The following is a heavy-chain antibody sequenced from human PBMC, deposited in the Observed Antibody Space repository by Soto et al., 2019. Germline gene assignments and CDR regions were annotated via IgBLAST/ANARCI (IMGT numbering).Heavy chain of an antibody. Sequence: GGSLRLSCAASGFTFSSYWMSWVRQAPGKGLEWVANIKQDGSEKYYVDSVKGRFTISRDNAKNSLYLQMNSLRAEDTAVYYCASLRLLEWLSDYGMDVWGQGTTVTVSS. CDR2: IKQDGSEK. V-gene: IGHV3-7*03. CDR1: GFTFSSYW. J-gene: IGHJ6*02. CDR3: ASLRLLEWLSDYGMDV. D-gene: IGHD3-3*01.